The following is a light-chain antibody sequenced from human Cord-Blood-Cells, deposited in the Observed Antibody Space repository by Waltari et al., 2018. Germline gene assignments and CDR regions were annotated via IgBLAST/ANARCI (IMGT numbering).Light chain of an antibody. Sequence: QSVLTQPPSASGTPGQRVTISCSGSSSNIGSNTVNWYQQLPGTAPKLLIYRNNQRPSGVPDRFSGSKSGTSASLAISGLQVEDEADYYCAAWDDSLNGPVFGGGTKLTVL. J-gene: IGLJ3*02. CDR3: AAWDDSLNGPV. V-gene: IGLV1-44*01. CDR1: SSNIGSNT. CDR2: RNN.